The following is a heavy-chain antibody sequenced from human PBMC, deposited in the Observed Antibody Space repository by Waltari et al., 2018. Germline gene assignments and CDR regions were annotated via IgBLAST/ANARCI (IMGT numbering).Heavy chain of an antibody. J-gene: IGHJ4*02. CDR1: GYTFIDYF. CDR3: APLPGGSGQTFDY. CDR2: IDPEDGET. D-gene: IGHD3-10*01. Sequence: EVQLVQSGAEVKKPGATVKISCKASGYTFIDYFMHWVPQAPGKGLERVGRIDPEDGETVYAEKFQGRVTITADTSTDTSYLELSSLRSDDTAVYYCAPLPGGSGQTFDYWGQGTLLTVSS. V-gene: IGHV1-69-2*01.